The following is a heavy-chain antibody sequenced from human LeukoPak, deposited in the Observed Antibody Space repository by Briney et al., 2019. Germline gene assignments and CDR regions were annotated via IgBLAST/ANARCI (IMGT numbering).Heavy chain of an antibody. CDR1: GGSVSSGSYY. CDR3: ARGNIVVVTAYDY. J-gene: IGHJ4*02. CDR2: IYYSGST. D-gene: IGHD2-21*02. Sequence: SETLSLTCTVSGGSVSSGSYYWSWIRQPPGKGLEWIGYIYYSGSTNYNPSLKSRVTISVDTSKNQFSLKLSSVTAADTAVYYCARGNIVVVTAYDYWGQGTLVTVSS. V-gene: IGHV4-61*01.